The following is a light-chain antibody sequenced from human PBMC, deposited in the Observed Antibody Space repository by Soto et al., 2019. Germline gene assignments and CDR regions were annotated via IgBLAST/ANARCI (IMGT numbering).Light chain of an antibody. V-gene: IGKV3D-20*01. J-gene: IGKJ1*01. Sequence: IVLTQSPATMSLSPGERATLSCGASERVSSSYVAWYQMKAGLAPRLLIHDASTRASGIPDRFRGSKSGTDFTLTIRGLEPEDAALYYCQQYGSSPRTFGQGTKVERK. CDR2: DAS. CDR3: QQYGSSPRT. CDR1: ERVSSSY.